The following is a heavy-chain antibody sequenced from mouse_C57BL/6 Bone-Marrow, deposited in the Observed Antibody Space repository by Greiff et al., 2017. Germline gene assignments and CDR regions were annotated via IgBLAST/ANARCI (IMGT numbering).Heavy chain of an antibody. V-gene: IGHV1-81*01. CDR2: IYPRSGNT. CDR1: GYTFTSYG. D-gene: IGHD1-1*01. Sequence: QVQLQQSGAELARPGASVKLSCKASGYTFTSYGISWVKQRTGQGLEWIGEIYPRSGNTYYNEKFKGKATLTADKSSSTAYMELRSLTSADSAVYFCAKTTVVATDFDYWGQGTTLTVSS. J-gene: IGHJ2*01. CDR3: AKTTVVATDFDY.